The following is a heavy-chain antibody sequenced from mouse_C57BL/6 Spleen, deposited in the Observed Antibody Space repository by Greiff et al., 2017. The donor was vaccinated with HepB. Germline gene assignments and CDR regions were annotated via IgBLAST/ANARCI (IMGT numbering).Heavy chain of an antibody. J-gene: IGHJ2*01. CDR2: IRNKANGYTT. Sequence: EVKLVESGGGLVQPGGSLSLSCAASGFTFTDYYMSWVRQPPGKALEWLGFIRNKANGYTTEYSASVKGRFTISRDNSQSILYLQMNALRAEDSATYYCAIYVLRYYFDYWGQGTTLTVSS. CDR1: GFTFTDYY. V-gene: IGHV7-3*01. D-gene: IGHD1-1*01. CDR3: AIYVLRYYFDY.